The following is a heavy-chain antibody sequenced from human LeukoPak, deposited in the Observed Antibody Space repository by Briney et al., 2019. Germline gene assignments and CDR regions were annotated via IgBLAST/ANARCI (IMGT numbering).Heavy chain of an antibody. CDR2: IWYDGRKI. J-gene: IGHJ2*01. CDR3: AREAYSYGSTDYYFAL. D-gene: IGHD5-18*01. V-gene: IGHV3-33*01. Sequence: GGTLRLSCAASGFTFSNYDLHWVRQAPGKGREGVAVIWYDGRKIYYTDSVKGRFTISRDKSKNTLYLQMNNLTAEDTGLYSCAREAYSYGSTDYYFALWGRGTLVTVSS. CDR1: GFTFSNYD.